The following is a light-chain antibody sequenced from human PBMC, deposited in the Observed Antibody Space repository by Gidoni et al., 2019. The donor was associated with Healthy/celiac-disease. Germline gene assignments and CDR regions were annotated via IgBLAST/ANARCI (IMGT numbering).Light chain of an antibody. V-gene: IGKV3-20*01. CDR3: QQYGSSPT. J-gene: IGKJ3*01. Sequence: IVVTQSPGTLSLSPGERATLSCRASQSVSSSYLAWYQQKPGQAPRLLIYGASSRATGIPDRFSGSGSGTDFTLTISRLEPEDFAVYYCQQYGSSPTFGPGTKVDSK. CDR2: GAS. CDR1: QSVSSSY.